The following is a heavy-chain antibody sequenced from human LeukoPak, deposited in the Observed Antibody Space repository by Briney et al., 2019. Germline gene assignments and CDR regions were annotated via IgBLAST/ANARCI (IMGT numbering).Heavy chain of an antibody. V-gene: IGHV1-2*02. CDR3: ARGEDFVVVTDYYYGMDV. J-gene: IGHJ6*02. D-gene: IGHD2-21*02. CDR2: INTSNNGDT. Sequence: ASVKVSCKASGYTFTSCGISWVRQAPGQGLEWVGWINTSNNGDTNYAQKFQGRVTMTRDTSISTAYMELSRLRSDDTAVYYCARGEDFVVVTDYYYGMDVWGQGTTVTVSS. CDR1: GYTFTSCG.